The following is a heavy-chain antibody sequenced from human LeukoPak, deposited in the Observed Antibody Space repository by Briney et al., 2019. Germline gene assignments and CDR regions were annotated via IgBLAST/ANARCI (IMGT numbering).Heavy chain of an antibody. V-gene: IGHV5-10-1*01. CDR3: AIGLGYCSGGSCYHNDAFDI. CDR1: GCLFTSYW. CDR2: IDPSDSYT. J-gene: IGHJ3*02. Sequence: GASLQISCQGSGCLFTSYWISWVRQMPGKGLEWMGRIDPSDSYTNYSPSFQGHVTISADKSISTAYLQWSSLKASDTAMYYCAIGLGYCSGGSCYHNDAFDIWGQGTMVTVSS. D-gene: IGHD2-15*01.